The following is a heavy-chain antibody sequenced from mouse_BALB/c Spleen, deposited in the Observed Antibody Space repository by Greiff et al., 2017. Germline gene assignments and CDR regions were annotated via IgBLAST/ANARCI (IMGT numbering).Heavy chain of an antibody. CDR3: ARLGYGNLWFAY. CDR2: ISNGGGST. Sequence: EVKVVESGGGLVQPGGSLKLSCAASGFTFSSYTMSWVRQTPEKRLEWVAYISNGGGSTYYPDTVKGRFTISRDNAKNTLYLQMSSLKSEDTAMYYCARLGYGNLWFAYWGQGTLVTVSA. V-gene: IGHV5-12-2*01. J-gene: IGHJ3*01. CDR1: GFTFSSYT. D-gene: IGHD2-1*01.